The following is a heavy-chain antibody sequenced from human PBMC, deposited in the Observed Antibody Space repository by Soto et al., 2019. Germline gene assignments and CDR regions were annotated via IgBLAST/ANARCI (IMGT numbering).Heavy chain of an antibody. D-gene: IGHD3-22*01. CDR1: GGSISPHY. Sequence: PSETLSLTCSVSGGSISPHYWSWIRQPPGKGLEWIGYIYYTGTTNYYPSLKSRVTMSVDTSKNQFSLKLSSVTAADTAVYYCARLGGYYQALDSWGPGTLVTVSS. CDR3: ARLGGYYQALDS. J-gene: IGHJ4*02. CDR2: IYYTGTT. V-gene: IGHV4-59*08.